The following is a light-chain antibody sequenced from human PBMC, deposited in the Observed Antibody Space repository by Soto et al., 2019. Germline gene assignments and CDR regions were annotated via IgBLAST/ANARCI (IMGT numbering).Light chain of an antibody. Sequence: VLTWSSGTPSWSAWEKAALLCRASQSVNSRLAWYQQKPGQTPRLLIYGASNRATGIPDRFSGSGSGTDFTLTISRLEPEDFAVYYCQQYGSSPLSSAGGTKVDNK. J-gene: IGKJ4*01. CDR2: GAS. CDR3: QQYGSSPLS. V-gene: IGKV3-20*01. CDR1: QSVNSR.